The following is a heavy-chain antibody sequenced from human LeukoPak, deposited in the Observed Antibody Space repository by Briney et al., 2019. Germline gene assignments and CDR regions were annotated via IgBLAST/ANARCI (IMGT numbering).Heavy chain of an antibody. J-gene: IGHJ4*02. V-gene: IGHV1-8*01. D-gene: IGHD3-9*01. CDR3: ARGSRVSTIFRTY. CDR1: GYTFTSYD. CDR2: MNPNSGST. Sequence: GASVKVSCKASGYTFTSYDINWVRQATGQGLEWMGWMNPNSGSTGYAQKFQGRVTMTRNTSISTAYMELSSLRSEDTAVYYCARGSRVSTIFRTYWGQGTLVTVSS.